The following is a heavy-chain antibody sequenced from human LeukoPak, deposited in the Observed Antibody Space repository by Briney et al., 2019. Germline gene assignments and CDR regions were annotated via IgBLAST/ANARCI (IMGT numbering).Heavy chain of an antibody. J-gene: IGHJ4*02. D-gene: IGHD2-21*01. V-gene: IGHV3-7*01. CDR2: INRDGSEE. Sequence: TRGSLRLSCAASGFTFSSHWMSWVRQVPGKGLAWVANINRDGSEEYYVDSVKGRVTISRDNAKNSLYLQMNSLRADDTAVYYCVRVLIVGSRSIFEHWGQGTLVTVSS. CDR3: VRVLIVGSRSIFEH. CDR1: GFTFSSHW.